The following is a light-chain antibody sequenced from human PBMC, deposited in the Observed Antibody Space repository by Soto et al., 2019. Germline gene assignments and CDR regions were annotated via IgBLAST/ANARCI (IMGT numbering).Light chain of an antibody. Sequence: QSALTQPPSASETPGQTVSISCSGSNSNIASNTVNWYQHLPGTAPKLLIYYNNQRPSGVPDRCSGSKSGTSASLAISGLQSEDESDYYCAAWDDTLKRYVFGTGTKVTVL. V-gene: IGLV1-44*01. CDR2: YNN. J-gene: IGLJ1*01. CDR1: NSNIASNT. CDR3: AAWDDTLKRYV.